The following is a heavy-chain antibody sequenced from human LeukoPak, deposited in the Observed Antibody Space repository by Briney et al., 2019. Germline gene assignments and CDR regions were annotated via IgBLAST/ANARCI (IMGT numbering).Heavy chain of an antibody. J-gene: IGHJ4*02. CDR2: IYYSGST. Sequence: SETLSLTCTVSGGSISSYYWSWIRQPPGKGLERIGYIYYSGSTNYNPSLKSRVTISVDTSKNQFSLKLSSVTAADTAVYYCARGKVSSGYYYYFDYWGQGTLVTVSS. V-gene: IGHV4-59*01. CDR3: ARGKVSSGYYYYFDY. D-gene: IGHD3-22*01. CDR1: GGSISSYY.